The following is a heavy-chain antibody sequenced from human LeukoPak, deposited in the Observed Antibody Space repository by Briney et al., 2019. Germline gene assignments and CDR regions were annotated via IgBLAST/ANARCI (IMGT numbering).Heavy chain of an antibody. CDR2: IYSSGST. CDR1: GGSLRSYY. J-gene: IGHJ6*03. CDR3: AGEGYSYDRGEDYYYCMDV. V-gene: IGHV4-4*07. D-gene: IGHD5-18*01. Sequence: SETLSLTCTVSGGSLRSYYWSWIRQPAGKGLEWIGRIYSSGSTNYNPSLKSRVTMSLDTSKNQFSLKLSSVIAADTAFYYCAGEGYSYDRGEDYYYCMDVWGKGTTVTVSS.